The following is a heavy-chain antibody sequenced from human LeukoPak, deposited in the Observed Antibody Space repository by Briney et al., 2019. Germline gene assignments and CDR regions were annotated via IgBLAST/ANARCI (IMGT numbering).Heavy chain of an antibody. CDR1: GYTFTGYY. CDR3: ASRVRPLLNAFDI. Sequence: GASLKLSCKASGYTFTGYYMHWVRQAPGQGLEWMGWINPNSGGTNYAQKFQGRVTMTRDTSISTAYMELSRLRSDDTAVYYCASRVRPLLNAFDIWGQGTMVTVSS. V-gene: IGHV1-2*02. D-gene: IGHD2/OR15-2a*01. J-gene: IGHJ3*02. CDR2: INPNSGGT.